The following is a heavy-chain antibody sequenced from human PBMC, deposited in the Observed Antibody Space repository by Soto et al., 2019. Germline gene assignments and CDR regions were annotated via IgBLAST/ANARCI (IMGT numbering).Heavy chain of an antibody. D-gene: IGHD6-6*01. J-gene: IGHJ6*02. CDR1: GFTFSSYA. Sequence: QVQLVESGGGVVQPGRSLRLSCAASGFTFSSYAMHWVRQAPGKGLEWVAVISYDGSNKYYADSVKGRFTSSRDNSKNTLYLQMNSLRAEDTAVYYCARVSIAPRYYGMDVWGQGTTVTVSS. CDR3: ARVSIAPRYYGMDV. V-gene: IGHV3-30-3*01. CDR2: ISYDGSNK.